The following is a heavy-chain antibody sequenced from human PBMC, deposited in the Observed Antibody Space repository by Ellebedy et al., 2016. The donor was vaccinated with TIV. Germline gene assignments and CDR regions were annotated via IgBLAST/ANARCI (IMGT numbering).Heavy chain of an antibody. J-gene: IGHJ3*02. Sequence: GESLKISCAASRFSFSSYWMSWVRQSPGKGLEWVANINQDGSDKYYVDSVKGRFTISRDNAKNSLYLQMNSLRGEDTAVYYCATDGSYGDYRSPTHAFVMWGQGTLVTVSS. CDR1: RFSFSSYW. D-gene: IGHD4-17*01. CDR2: INQDGSDK. CDR3: ATDGSYGDYRSPTHAFVM. V-gene: IGHV3-7*01.